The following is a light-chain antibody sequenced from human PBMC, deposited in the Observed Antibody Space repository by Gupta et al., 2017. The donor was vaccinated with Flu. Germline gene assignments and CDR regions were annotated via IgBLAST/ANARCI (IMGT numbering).Light chain of an antibody. Sequence: DIVVTQSPEFLAVSLGARATISCRSSQNVLYNSNKKNYLAWYQQKAGQPPRLLIAWASTRASGVPDRFSGSGSGTDFTLTISSLQAEDVAVYYCQQYYDNPHTFGQGTKLELK. V-gene: IGKV4-1*01. CDR1: QNVLYNSNKKNY. CDR2: WAS. CDR3: QQYYDNPHT. J-gene: IGKJ2*01.